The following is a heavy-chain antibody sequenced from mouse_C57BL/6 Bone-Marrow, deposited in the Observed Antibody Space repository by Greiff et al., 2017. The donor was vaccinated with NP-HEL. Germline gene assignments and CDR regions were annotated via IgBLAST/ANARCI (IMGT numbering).Heavy chain of an antibody. D-gene: IGHD1-1*01. CDR3: ARYNYGSSGGNYYAMDY. J-gene: IGHJ4*01. CDR2: ISYSGST. CDR1: GYSITSDY. V-gene: IGHV3-8*01. Sequence: EVQLQQSGPGLAKPSQTLSLTCSVTGYSITSDYWNWIRKFPGNKLEYMGYISYSGSTYYNPSLKSRISITRDTSKNQYYLQLNSVTTEDTATYYCARYNYGSSGGNYYAMDYWGQGTSVTVSS.